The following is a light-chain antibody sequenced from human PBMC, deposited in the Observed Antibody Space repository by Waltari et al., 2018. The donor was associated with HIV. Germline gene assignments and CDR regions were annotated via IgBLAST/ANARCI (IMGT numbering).Light chain of an antibody. J-gene: IGKJ2*01. Sequence: DIVMTQSPDSLAVSLGGRTTINCKSSQNLFYSSNNKNYLAWYQHKPGQPPKLLFYWASTRESGVPDRFSGSGSGTNVTLTIISLQADDVAVYFCQQYYSTPPTFGQGTKLEI. CDR2: WAS. CDR1: QNLFYSSNNKNY. V-gene: IGKV4-1*01. CDR3: QQYYSTPPT.